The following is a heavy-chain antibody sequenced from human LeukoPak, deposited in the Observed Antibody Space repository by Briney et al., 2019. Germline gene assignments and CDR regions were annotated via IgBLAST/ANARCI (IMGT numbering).Heavy chain of an antibody. CDR3: ARVGLVWFGELLPPSRWFDP. Sequence: KASETLSLTCTVSGGSISSYYWSWIRQHPGKGLEWIGYIYYSGSTYYNPSLKSRVTISVDTSKNQFSLKLSSVTAADTAVYYCARVGLVWFGELLPPSRWFDPWGQGTLVTVSS. CDR2: IYYSGST. D-gene: IGHD3-10*01. J-gene: IGHJ5*02. CDR1: GGSISSYY. V-gene: IGHV4-59*06.